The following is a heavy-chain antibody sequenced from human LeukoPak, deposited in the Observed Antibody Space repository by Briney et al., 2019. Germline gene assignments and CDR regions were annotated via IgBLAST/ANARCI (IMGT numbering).Heavy chain of an antibody. V-gene: IGHV3-30*02. CDR3: ARDPSQWLVRDVDY. CDR2: IRYDGRNK. D-gene: IGHD6-19*01. Sequence: GGSLRLSCAASGFTFSTYGMHWVRQAPGKGLEWVAFIRYDGRNKYYADSVKGRFTISRDNSKNTLCLQMNSLRAEDTAVYYCARDPSQWLVRDVDYWGQGTLVTVSS. J-gene: IGHJ4*02. CDR1: GFTFSTYG.